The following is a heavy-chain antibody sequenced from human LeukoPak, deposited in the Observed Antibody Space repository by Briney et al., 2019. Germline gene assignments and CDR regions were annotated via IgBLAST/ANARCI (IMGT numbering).Heavy chain of an antibody. V-gene: IGHV6-1*01. CDR3: ARSVADLDY. Sequence: SQALSLTRAISGDSVSSTSAAWNWIRQSPSRGLEWLGSTYYRSKWYNEYAVSVTSLITINQDTSKNQFSLQLNSETPEDTAVYYCARSVADLDYWGQGNLVTVSS. CDR2: TYYRSKWYN. D-gene: IGHD6-19*01. J-gene: IGHJ4*02. CDR1: GDSVSSTSAA.